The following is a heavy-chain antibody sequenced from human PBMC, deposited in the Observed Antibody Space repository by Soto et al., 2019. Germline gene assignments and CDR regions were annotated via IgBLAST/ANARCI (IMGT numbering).Heavy chain of an antibody. Sequence: GASVKVSCKASGYTFTGYYMHWVRQAPGQGLEWMGWINPNSGGTNYAQKFQGRVTMTRDTSISTAYMELSRLRSDDTAVYYCARDFNWNLCYYYGMDVWGQGTTVTVSS. J-gene: IGHJ6*02. V-gene: IGHV1-2*02. CDR1: GYTFTGYY. CDR3: ARDFNWNLCYYYGMDV. CDR2: INPNSGGT. D-gene: IGHD1-1*01.